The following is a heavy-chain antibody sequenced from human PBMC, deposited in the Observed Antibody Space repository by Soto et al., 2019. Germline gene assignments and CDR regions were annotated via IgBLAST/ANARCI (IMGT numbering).Heavy chain of an antibody. V-gene: IGHV4-39*07. CDR1: GGSVSSGSYY. CDR2: IDHSGST. D-gene: IGHD2-2*01. CDR3: ARVVVPAAHAIGYFDY. J-gene: IGHJ4*02. Sequence: SSETLSLTCTVSGGSVSSGSYYWSWIRQPPGKGLEWIGEIDHSGSTNYNPSLKSRVTISVDTSKNQFSLKLSSVTAADTAVYYCARVVVPAAHAIGYFDYWGQGTLVTVSS.